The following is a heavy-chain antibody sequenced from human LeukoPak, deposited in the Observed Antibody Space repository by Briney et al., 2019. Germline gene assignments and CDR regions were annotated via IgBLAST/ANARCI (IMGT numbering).Heavy chain of an antibody. CDR2: INPNSGGT. J-gene: IGHJ5*02. CDR3: ARGLGSSSVYHHNWFDP. D-gene: IGHD6-6*01. V-gene: IGHV1-2*02. CDR1: GYTFTGYY. Sequence: GASVKVSCKASGYTFTGYYMHWVRQAPGQGLEWMGWINPNSGGTNYAQKFQGRVTMTRDTSISTAYMELRRLRSDDTAVYYCARGLGSSSVYHHNWFDPWGQGTLVTVSS.